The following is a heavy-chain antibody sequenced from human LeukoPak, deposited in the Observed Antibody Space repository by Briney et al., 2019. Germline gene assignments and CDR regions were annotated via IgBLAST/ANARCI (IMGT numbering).Heavy chain of an antibody. D-gene: IGHD6-13*01. V-gene: IGHV3-30*18. CDR3: AKGSLGGSWYKFLIDY. J-gene: IGHJ4*02. Sequence: GRSLRLSCAASGFTFSSYGMHWVRQAPGKGLERVAGISYDGSNKYYADSVKGRFTISRDNSKNTLYLQMNSLRAEDTAVYYCAKGSLGGSWYKFLIDYWGQGTLVTVSS. CDR2: ISYDGSNK. CDR1: GFTFSSYG.